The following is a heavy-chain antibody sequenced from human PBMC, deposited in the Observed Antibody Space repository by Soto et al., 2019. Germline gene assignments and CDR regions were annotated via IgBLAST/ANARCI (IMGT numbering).Heavy chain of an antibody. CDR1: GFTFSSYA. Sequence: EVQLLESGGGLVQPGGSLRLSCAASGFTFSSYAMTWVRQAPGKGLEWVSVISGSGGSAQYADSVRGRFTISRDNAWDTVYLHMNSLRVEDTAIYYCAKDLISSGWSTWLDPRGQGTLVTVSS. D-gene: IGHD6-19*01. CDR2: ISGSGGSA. V-gene: IGHV3-23*01. J-gene: IGHJ5*02. CDR3: AKDLISSGWSTWLDP.